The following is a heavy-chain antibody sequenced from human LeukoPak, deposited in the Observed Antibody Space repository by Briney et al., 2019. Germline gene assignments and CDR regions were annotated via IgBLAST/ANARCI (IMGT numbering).Heavy chain of an antibody. CDR2: MNQRGSM. CDR1: GASFTGYY. Sequence: SETLSLTCDVYGASFTGYYWSWIRQSPGKGLEWIGEMNQRGSMNYNPSLKSRVTISVDKSKTQFSLKLSSVTAADTAVYYCARDKWEPRYAFDIWGQGTMVTVSS. CDR3: ARDKWEPRYAFDI. D-gene: IGHD1-26*01. V-gene: IGHV4-34*01. J-gene: IGHJ3*02.